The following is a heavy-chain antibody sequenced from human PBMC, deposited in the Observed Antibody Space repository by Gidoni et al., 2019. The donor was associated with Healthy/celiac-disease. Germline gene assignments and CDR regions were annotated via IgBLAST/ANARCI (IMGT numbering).Heavy chain of an antibody. V-gene: IGHV3-30-3*01. CDR2: ISYDGSNK. J-gene: IGHJ4*02. CDR1: GFTFSSYA. Sequence: QVQLVESGGGVVPPGRSLRLSCAASGFTFSSYAMHWVHQAPGKGLEWVAVISYDGSNKYYADSVKGRFTISRDNSKNTLYLQMNSLRAEDTAVYYCAVEYYYDTTRLDYWGQGTLVTVSS. CDR3: AVEYYYDTTRLDY. D-gene: IGHD3-22*01.